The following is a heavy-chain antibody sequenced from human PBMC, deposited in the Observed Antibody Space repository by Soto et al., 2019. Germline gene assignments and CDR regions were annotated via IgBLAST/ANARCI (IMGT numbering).Heavy chain of an antibody. CDR3: ARGIAAASSSYYGMDV. Sequence: TLSLTDGVYGGSFSGYYWSWIRQPPGKGLEWIGEINHSGSTNYNPSLKSRVTISVDTSKNQFSLKLSSVTAADTAVYYCARGIAAASSSYYGMDVWGQGTTVTVSS. V-gene: IGHV4-34*01. J-gene: IGHJ6*02. D-gene: IGHD6-13*01. CDR1: GGSFSGYY. CDR2: INHSGST.